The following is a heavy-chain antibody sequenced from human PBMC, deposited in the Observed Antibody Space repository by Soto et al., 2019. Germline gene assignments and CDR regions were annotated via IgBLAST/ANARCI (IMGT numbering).Heavy chain of an antibody. CDR3: AKGGATSSYYYYGMDV. CDR1: GFTFISYG. Sequence: WGSLSLSCSASGFTFISYGMHWVRQAPGEGLEWVAVISYDGSNKYYADSVKGRFTISRDNSKNTLYLQMNSLRAEDTAVYYCAKGGATSSYYYYGMDVWGQGTTVTVSS. J-gene: IGHJ6*02. V-gene: IGHV3-30*18. D-gene: IGHD1-26*01. CDR2: ISYDGSNK.